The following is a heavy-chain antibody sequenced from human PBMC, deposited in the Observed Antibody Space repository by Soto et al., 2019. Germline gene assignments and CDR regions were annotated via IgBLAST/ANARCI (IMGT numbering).Heavy chain of an antibody. V-gene: IGHV3-23*01. Sequence: EVQLLESGGGLVQPGGYLRLSCAASGFTFDTYGMSWVRQAPGKGLEWVSSISGTGDITSYADSVKGRFIISRDNSNNTLYVQVNSLRAEDTAVYYCAKDYYSAGRNYFDHWGQGTLVTVSS. CDR2: ISGTGDIT. CDR1: GFTFDTYG. J-gene: IGHJ4*02. CDR3: AKDYYSAGRNYFDH. D-gene: IGHD3-10*01.